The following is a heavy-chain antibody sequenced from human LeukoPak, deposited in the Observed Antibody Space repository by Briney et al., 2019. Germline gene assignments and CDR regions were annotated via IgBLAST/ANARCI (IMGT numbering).Heavy chain of an antibody. CDR1: GYSLTSFD. Sequence: GASVKVSCKASGYSLTSFDINWVRQGSGQGLEWMGWMNPKRGNTGYAPTFQGRVTITRDTSIDTAFMELSSLRPDDTAVYYCARGGSSSSYHNNYGMDVWGQRTTITVSS. CDR3: ARGGSSSSYHNNYGMDV. J-gene: IGHJ6*02. D-gene: IGHD6-13*01. V-gene: IGHV1-8*01. CDR2: MNPKRGNT.